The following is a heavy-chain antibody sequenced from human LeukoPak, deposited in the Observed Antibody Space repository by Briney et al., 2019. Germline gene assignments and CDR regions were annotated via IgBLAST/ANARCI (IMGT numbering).Heavy chain of an antibody. D-gene: IGHD3-10*01. CDR2: INPSSGGT. CDR1: GYTFTGYY. Sequence: GASVKVSCKASGYTFTGYYMHWVRQAPGQGLEWMGWINPSSGGTNYAQKFQGRVTMTRDTSISTAYMELSRLRSDDTAVYYCARNLELLWFGELVPRFDYWGQGTLVTVSS. V-gene: IGHV1-2*02. J-gene: IGHJ4*02. CDR3: ARNLELLWFGELVPRFDY.